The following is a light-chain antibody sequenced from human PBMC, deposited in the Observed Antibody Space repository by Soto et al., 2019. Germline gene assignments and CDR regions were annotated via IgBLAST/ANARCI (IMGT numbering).Light chain of an antibody. J-gene: IGLJ3*02. Sequence: QSALTQPASVSGSPGQSITISCTGTSSDVGGYKYVSWYQQHPGKAPKLMIYDVNNRPSGVSNRFSGSKSGNTASLTISGLQAEDEADFFCCSYAGNGAWVFGGGTKVTVL. V-gene: IGLV2-14*01. CDR2: DVN. CDR3: CSYAGNGAWV. CDR1: SSDVGGYKY.